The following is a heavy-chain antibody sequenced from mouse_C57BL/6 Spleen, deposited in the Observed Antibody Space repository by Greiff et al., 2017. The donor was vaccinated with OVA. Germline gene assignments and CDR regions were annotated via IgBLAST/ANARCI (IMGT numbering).Heavy chain of an antibody. CDR3: ARAGGNYDAMDY. CDR2: ISYDGSN. Sequence: EVQLQESGPGLVKPSQSLSLTCSVTGYSITSGYYWNWIRQSPGNKLEWMGYISYDGSNNYNPSLKNRISITRDTAKNQFFLKLNSVTTEDTATYYCARAGGNYDAMDYWGQGTSVTVSS. CDR1: GYSITSGYY. D-gene: IGHD1-1*02. J-gene: IGHJ4*01. V-gene: IGHV3-6*01.